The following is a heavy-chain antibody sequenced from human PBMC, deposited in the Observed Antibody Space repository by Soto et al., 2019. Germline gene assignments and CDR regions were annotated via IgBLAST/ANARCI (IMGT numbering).Heavy chain of an antibody. CDR1: GYSFTSYW. CDR2: IYPGDSDT. D-gene: IGHD6-19*01. J-gene: IGHJ6*02. CDR3: ARYGGIAVAGTDDYYYYYGMDV. Sequence: PGESLKISCKGSGYSFTSYWIGWVRQMPGKGLEWMGIIYPGDSDTRYSPSFQGQVTISADKSISTAYLQWSSLKASDTAMYYCARYGGIAVAGTDDYYYYYGMDVWGQGTTVTVSS. V-gene: IGHV5-51*01.